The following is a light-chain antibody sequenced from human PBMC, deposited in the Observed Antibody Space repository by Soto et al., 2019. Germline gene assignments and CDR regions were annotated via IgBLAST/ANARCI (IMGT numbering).Light chain of an antibody. CDR3: AAWDDSQSGLYV. CDR2: RND. Sequence: QSVLTQPPSASGTPGQRVTISCSGSTSNIGSNYVYWYQQLPGTAPKLLIYRNDQRPSGVPERFSGSKSGTSASLAISGLRSEDEGDYYCAAWDDSQSGLYVFGTGTKLTVL. CDR1: TSNIGSNY. V-gene: IGLV1-47*01. J-gene: IGLJ1*01.